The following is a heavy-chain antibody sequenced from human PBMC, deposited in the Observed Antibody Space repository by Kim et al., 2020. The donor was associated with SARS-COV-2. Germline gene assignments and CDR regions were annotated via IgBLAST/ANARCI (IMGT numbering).Heavy chain of an antibody. CDR3: ARKSPTRGPIDY. V-gene: IGHV4-31*03. CDR1: GGSISSGGYY. Sequence: SETLSLTCTVSGGSISSGGYYWSWIRQHPGKGLEWIGYIYYSGSTYYNPSLKSRVTISVDTSKNQFSLKLSSVTAADTAVYYCARKSPTRGPIDYWGQGTLVTVSS. J-gene: IGHJ4*02. CDR2: IYYSGST.